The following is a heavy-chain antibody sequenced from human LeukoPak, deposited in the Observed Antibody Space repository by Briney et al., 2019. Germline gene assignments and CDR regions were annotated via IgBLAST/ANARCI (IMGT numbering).Heavy chain of an antibody. CDR3: AGGDSNDSLYFQH. CDR2: IHNSGST. D-gene: IGHD4-11*01. Sequence: SETLSLSCTVSGYSISSGSNSGWLRPPPGKGLEWFGIIHNSGSTNYNPSLKGRFTISLDTSKNTFSLKMSILTAADTAVYYFAGGDSNDSLYFQHWGQSTLVTVSS. CDR1: GYSISSGSN. J-gene: IGHJ1*01. V-gene: IGHV4-38-2*02.